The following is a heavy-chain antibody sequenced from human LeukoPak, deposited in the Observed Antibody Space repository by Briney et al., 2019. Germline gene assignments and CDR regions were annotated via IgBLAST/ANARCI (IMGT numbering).Heavy chain of an antibody. CDR3: ARWSGSVTARNYYYYMDV. V-gene: IGHV4-61*02. D-gene: IGHD6-6*01. CDR1: GGSVGRGNYY. J-gene: IGHJ6*03. CDR2: IYTSGTT. Sequence: TASQTLSLTCTVSGGSVGRGNYYWTWIRQPAGSGLEWIGRIYTSGTTDYNPSLRTRVTISVDASRNQFSLNLSSVTAADTAVYYCARWSGSVTARNYYYYMDVWGEGTTVTVSS.